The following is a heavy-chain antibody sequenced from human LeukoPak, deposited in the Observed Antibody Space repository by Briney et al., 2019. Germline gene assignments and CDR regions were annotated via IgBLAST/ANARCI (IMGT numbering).Heavy chain of an antibody. CDR1: GFTFSSYW. CDR2: INSDGSST. V-gene: IGHV3-74*01. CDR3: ARAFDYGDYAHLDAFDI. Sequence: PGGSLRLSCAASGFTFSSYWMHWVRQAPGKGLVWVSRINSDGSSTSYADSVKGRFTISRDNAKNTLYLQMNSLRAEDTAVYYCARAFDYGDYAHLDAFDIWGQGTMVTVSS. D-gene: IGHD4-17*01. J-gene: IGHJ3*02.